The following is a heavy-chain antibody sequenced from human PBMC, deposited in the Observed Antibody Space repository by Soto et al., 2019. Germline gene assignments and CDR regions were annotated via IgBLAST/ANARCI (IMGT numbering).Heavy chain of an antibody. Sequence: PVGSLRLSCAASGFTFSSYARHWVRQAPGKGLEWVAVISYDGSNKYYADSVKGRFTISRDNSKNTLYLQMNSLRAEDTAVYYCARSPSAYNWNYADYWGQGTLVTVSS. D-gene: IGHD1-20*01. CDR3: ARSPSAYNWNYADY. CDR1: GFTFSSYA. J-gene: IGHJ4*02. CDR2: ISYDGSNK. V-gene: IGHV3-30-3*01.